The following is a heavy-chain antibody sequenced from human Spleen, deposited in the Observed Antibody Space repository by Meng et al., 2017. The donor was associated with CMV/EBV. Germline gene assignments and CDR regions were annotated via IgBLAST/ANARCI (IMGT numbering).Heavy chain of an antibody. J-gene: IGHJ4*02. V-gene: IGHV1-2*02. CDR2: LNPDSGGT. CDR3: VRGADSSSLYSPFDY. D-gene: IGHD6-13*01. CDR1: GYTFTDYY. Sequence: ASVKVSCKASGYTFTDYYLHWVRQAPGQGLEWMGWLNPDSGGTNSAQKFKGRVTMTRDTSISTAYMEVTRLRSDDTAVYYCVRGADSSSLYSPFDYWGQGTLVTSPQ.